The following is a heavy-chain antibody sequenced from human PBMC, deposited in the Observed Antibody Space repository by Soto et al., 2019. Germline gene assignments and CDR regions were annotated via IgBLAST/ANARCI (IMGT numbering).Heavy chain of an antibody. J-gene: IGHJ4*02. V-gene: IGHV1-69*13. D-gene: IGHD3-9*01. CDR3: ARRYDILTGYFDY. CDR1: GGTFSSYA. Sequence: GASVKVSCKASGGTFSSYAISWVRQAPGQGLEWMGGIIPIFGTANYAQKFQGRVTITADESTSTAYMELSSLRSEDTAMYYCARRYDILTGYFDYWGQGTLVTVSS. CDR2: IIPIFGTA.